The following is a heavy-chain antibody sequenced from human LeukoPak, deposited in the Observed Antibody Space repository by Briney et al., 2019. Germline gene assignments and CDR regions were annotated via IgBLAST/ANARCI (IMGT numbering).Heavy chain of an antibody. J-gene: IGHJ5*02. CDR2: ISGSGGST. CDR1: GFTFSSYA. D-gene: IGHD6-19*01. V-gene: IGHV3-23*01. Sequence: GGSLRLSCAASGFTFSSYAMSWVRQAPGKGLEWVSAISGSGGSTYYADSVKGRFTISRDNSKNTLYLQMNSLRAEDTAVYYCARHGQWLVLDNWFDPWGQGTLVTVSS. CDR3: ARHGQWLVLDNWFDP.